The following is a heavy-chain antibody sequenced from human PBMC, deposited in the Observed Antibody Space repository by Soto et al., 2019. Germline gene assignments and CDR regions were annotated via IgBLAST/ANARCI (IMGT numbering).Heavy chain of an antibody. CDR2: IYTSGST. D-gene: IGHD2-15*01. Sequence: PSETLSLTCTVSGGSISSYYWSWIRQPAGKGLEWIGRIYTSGSTNYNPSLKSRVTMSVDTSKNQFSLKLSSVTAADTAVYYCARGRVVVVAATRYGMDVWGQGTTVTVSS. V-gene: IGHV4-4*07. CDR3: ARGRVVVVAATRYGMDV. J-gene: IGHJ6*02. CDR1: GGSISSYY.